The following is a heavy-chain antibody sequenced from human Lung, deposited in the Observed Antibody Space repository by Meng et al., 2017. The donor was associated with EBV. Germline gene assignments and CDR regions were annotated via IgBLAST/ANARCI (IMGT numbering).Heavy chain of an antibody. CDR3: ATDFSPVTGTLRYFDFDY. D-gene: IGHD3-9*01. J-gene: IGHJ4*02. Sequence: EVHLETVGAEVKKPGATVKISCKVSGYTFTDYYMHWVQQAPGKGLEWMGLVDPEDGETMVAEKFKGRVTITADTSTDIAYMELRSLRSEDTAVYYCATDFSPVTGTLRYFDFDYWGQGTLVTVSS. CDR2: VDPEDGET. V-gene: IGHV1-69-2*01. CDR1: GYTFTDYY.